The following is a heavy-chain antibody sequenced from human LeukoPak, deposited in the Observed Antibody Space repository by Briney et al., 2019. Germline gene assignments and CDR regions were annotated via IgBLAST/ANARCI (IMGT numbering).Heavy chain of an antibody. CDR1: GFTFSSYW. J-gene: IGHJ6*03. CDR2: IKQDGSEE. CDR3: ARPPVAGTGYYYYMDV. D-gene: IGHD6-19*01. V-gene: IGHV3-7*01. Sequence: PGGSLRLSCAASGFTFSSYWMSWVRQAPGKGLEWVANIKQDGSEEYYVDSVKGRFTISRDNAKNSLYLQMNSLRAEDTAVYYCARPPVAGTGYYYYMDVWGKGTTVTVSS.